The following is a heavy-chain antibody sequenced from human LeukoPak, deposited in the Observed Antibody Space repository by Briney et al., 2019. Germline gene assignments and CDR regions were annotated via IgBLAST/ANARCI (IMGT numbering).Heavy chain of an antibody. CDR2: IYYSGST. V-gene: IGHV4-59*01. CDR1: GGSICSYY. Sequence: KPSETLSLTCTVSGGSICSYYWSWIRQPPGKGLEWIGYIYYSGSTNYNPSLKSRVTISVDTSKNQFSLKLSSVTAADTAVYYCARDHEEIIDYWGQGTLVTVSS. CDR3: ARDHEEIIDY. D-gene: IGHD3-16*01. J-gene: IGHJ4*02.